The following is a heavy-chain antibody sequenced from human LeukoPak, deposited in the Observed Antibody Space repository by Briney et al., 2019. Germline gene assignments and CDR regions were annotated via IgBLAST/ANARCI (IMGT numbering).Heavy chain of an antibody. D-gene: IGHD6-13*01. Sequence: ASVKVSCKASGYTFTSYGISWVRQAPGQGREWMGWISAYNGNTNYAQKLQGRVTMTTDTSTSTAYMELRSLRSDDTAVYYCARGLHSSSSGYFDYWGQGTLVTVSS. CDR3: ARGLHSSSSGYFDY. V-gene: IGHV1-18*01. CDR1: GYTFTSYG. CDR2: ISAYNGNT. J-gene: IGHJ4*02.